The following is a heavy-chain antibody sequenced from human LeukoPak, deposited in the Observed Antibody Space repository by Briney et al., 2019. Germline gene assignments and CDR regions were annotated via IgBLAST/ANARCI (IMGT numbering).Heavy chain of an antibody. Sequence: GRSLRLSCAASGFTFSSYAMSWVRQAPGKGLEWVSAISGSGGSTYYADSVKGRFTISRDNSKNTLYLQMNSLRAEDTAVYYCAKDLSASYDFWSGSALYYYGMDVWGQGTTVTVSS. V-gene: IGHV3-23*01. J-gene: IGHJ6*02. CDR1: GFTFSSYA. D-gene: IGHD3-3*01. CDR2: ISGSGGST. CDR3: AKDLSASYDFWSGSALYYYGMDV.